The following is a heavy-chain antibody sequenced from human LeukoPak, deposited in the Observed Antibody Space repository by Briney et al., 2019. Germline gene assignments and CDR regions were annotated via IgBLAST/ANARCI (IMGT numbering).Heavy chain of an antibody. V-gene: IGHV3-48*01. J-gene: IGHJ4*02. D-gene: IGHD3-22*01. CDR2: ISSSSSII. CDR3: ARTSSGYLTYFDY. Sequence: GGSLRLSCAASGFTFSSYAMNWVRQAPGKGLEWVSYISSSSSIIYYADSVKGRFTISRDNAKNSLYLQMNSLRAEDTAVYYCARTSSGYLTYFDYWGQGTLVTVSS. CDR1: GFTFSSYA.